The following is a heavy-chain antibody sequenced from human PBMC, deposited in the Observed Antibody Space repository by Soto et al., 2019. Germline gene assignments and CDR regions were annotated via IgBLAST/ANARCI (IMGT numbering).Heavy chain of an antibody. CDR2: IVPMFGTS. CDR1: GGTSTRYA. V-gene: IGHV1-69*06. CDR3: NRGSEYDLWSGYL. Sequence: ERLVQSGAEVRKPGSSVKVSCKVTGGTSTRYAINWVRQAPGQGLEWMGGIVPMFGTSKYAQKFQGRVTITADTSTNIAYMELRSLRSEDTAVYYCNRGSEYDLWSGYLWGQGTLVSVSS. D-gene: IGHD3-3*01. J-gene: IGHJ4*02.